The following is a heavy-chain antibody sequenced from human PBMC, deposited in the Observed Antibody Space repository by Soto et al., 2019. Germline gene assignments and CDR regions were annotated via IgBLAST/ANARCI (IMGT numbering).Heavy chain of an antibody. CDR2: IFYSGDT. V-gene: IGHV4-30-4*01. CDR3: VGTGTTDDF. CDR1: GASVNTGDYY. Sequence: VQLQGSGPGLVKPSQTLSLTCTVSGASVNTGDYYWSYIRQSPGKGLEWLGYIFYSGDTYYNPSLKSRATISLNTSRNQIYLTLTSVTDADTAVYFCVGTGTTDDFWGQGTLVTVSS. J-gene: IGHJ1*01. D-gene: IGHD1-7*01.